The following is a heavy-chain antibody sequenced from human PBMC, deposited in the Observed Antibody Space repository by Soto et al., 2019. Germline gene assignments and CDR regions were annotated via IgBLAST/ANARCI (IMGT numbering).Heavy chain of an antibody. V-gene: IGHV4-31*03. D-gene: IGHD3-22*01. Sequence: TLSLTCTVSGGSISSGGYYWSWIRQHPGKGLEWIGYIYYRGSTYYNPSLKSRVTISVDTSKNQFSLKLSSVTAADTAVYYCARAPERGYDSSGNAFDIWGQGTMVTVSS. CDR3: ARAPERGYDSSGNAFDI. CDR1: GGSISSGGYY. CDR2: IYYRGST. J-gene: IGHJ3*02.